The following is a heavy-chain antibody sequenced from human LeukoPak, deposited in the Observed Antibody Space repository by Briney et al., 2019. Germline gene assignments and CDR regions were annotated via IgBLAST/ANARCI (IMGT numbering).Heavy chain of an antibody. Sequence: GGSLRLSCAASGFTFRIHAMSWVRQAPGKGLEWVSTIGSGDDLHYADSVRGRFTVSRDDPQNTLYLQMNSLRAEDAAIDYCAKDATPGNSVYDHFDYWGQGTLVTVSS. V-gene: IGHV3-23*01. CDR3: AKDATPGNSVYDHFDY. D-gene: IGHD5/OR15-5a*01. CDR1: GFTFRIHA. J-gene: IGHJ4*02. CDR2: IGSGDDL.